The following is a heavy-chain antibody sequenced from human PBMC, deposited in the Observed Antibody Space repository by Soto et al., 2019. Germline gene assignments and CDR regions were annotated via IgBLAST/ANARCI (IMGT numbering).Heavy chain of an antibody. CDR1: GYSFTNYG. Sequence: QVQLVQSGVEVKEPGASVKVSCKASGYSFTNYGIGWVRQAPGQGLEWMGWITVNSGNTNYPQKVQGRVTMTTDTTTNTAYRELRSLTSDDTAVYYCGRGLGGGWYYFDYWGQGTLVTVSS. J-gene: IGHJ4*02. CDR3: GRGLGGGWYYFDY. D-gene: IGHD6-19*01. CDR2: ITVNSGNT. V-gene: IGHV1-18*01.